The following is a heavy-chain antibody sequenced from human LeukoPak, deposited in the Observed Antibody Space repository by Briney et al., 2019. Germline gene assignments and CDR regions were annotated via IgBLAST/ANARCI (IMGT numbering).Heavy chain of an antibody. CDR1: GYSISSGYY. CDR2: IYHSGST. D-gene: IGHD6-13*01. CDR3: ARLVISLAAAGSFDY. V-gene: IGHV4-38-2*02. Sequence: PSETLSLTCTVSGYSISSGYYWGWIRQPPGKGLEWIGSIYHSGSTYYNPSLKSRVTISVDTSKNQFSLKLSSVTAADTAVYYCARLVISLAAAGSFDYWGQGTLVTVSS. J-gene: IGHJ4*02.